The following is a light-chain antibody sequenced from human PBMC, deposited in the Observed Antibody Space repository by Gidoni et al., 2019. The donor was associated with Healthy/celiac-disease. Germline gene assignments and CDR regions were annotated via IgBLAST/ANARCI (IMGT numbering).Light chain of an antibody. J-gene: IGLJ1*01. CDR2: GKN. CDR3: NSRDSSGNHYV. V-gene: IGLV3-19*01. CDR1: SLRSYY. Sequence: SSELTQDPAVSVAFGQTVRITFQGDSLRSYYASWYQQKPGQAPVLVIYGKNNRPSGIPDRCSGSRSGNTASLTITGAQAEDEADYYCNSRDSSGNHYVFGTGTKVTVL.